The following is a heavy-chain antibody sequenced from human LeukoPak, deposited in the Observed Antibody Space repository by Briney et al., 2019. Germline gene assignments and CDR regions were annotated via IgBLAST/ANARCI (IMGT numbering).Heavy chain of an antibody. CDR1: GFTFSSYS. Sequence: GGSLRLSCAASGFTFSSYSMNWVRQAPGKGLEWVSSISSSSSYIYYADSVKGRFTISRDNAKNSLYLQMNSLRAEDTAVYYCARGETPRPYYDFWSGYYRHPYNWFDPWGQGTLVTVSS. D-gene: IGHD3-3*01. CDR2: ISSSSSYI. J-gene: IGHJ5*02. CDR3: ARGETPRPYYDFWSGYYRHPYNWFDP. V-gene: IGHV3-21*01.